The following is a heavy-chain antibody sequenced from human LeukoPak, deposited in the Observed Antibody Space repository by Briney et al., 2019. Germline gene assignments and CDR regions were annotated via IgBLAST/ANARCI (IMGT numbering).Heavy chain of an antibody. J-gene: IGHJ4*02. CDR3: ARDLASSTGWEFNY. CDR1: GFSVSTNY. Sequence: GGSLRLSCAASGFSVSTNYMSWVRQAPGKGLEWVSLIYSASSTYYADSVKGRFTISRDNSKNTLYLQMNSLRAEDTAMYYCARDLASSTGWEFNYWGPGTLVTVSS. CDR2: IYSASST. D-gene: IGHD6-19*01. V-gene: IGHV3-53*01.